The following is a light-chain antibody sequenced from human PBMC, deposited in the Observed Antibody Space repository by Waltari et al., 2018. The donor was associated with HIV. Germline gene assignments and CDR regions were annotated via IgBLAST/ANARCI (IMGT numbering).Light chain of an antibody. CDR3: QAWDGSTAHVV. CDR1: NMGNKY. V-gene: IGLV3-1*01. CDR2: QDT. J-gene: IGLJ2*01. Sequence: SYELTQPPSVSVSPGQTVSITCSGENMGNKYTSWYQQKQGQSPVLVIYQDTKRPSGIPERFSGSNSGNTATLAISGTQAMDEADFYCQAWDGSTAHVVFGGGTKLTVL.